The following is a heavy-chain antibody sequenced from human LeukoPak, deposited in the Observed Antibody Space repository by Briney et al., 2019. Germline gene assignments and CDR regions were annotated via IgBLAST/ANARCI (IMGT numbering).Heavy chain of an antibody. CDR1: GYTFTSYG. J-gene: IGHJ5*02. D-gene: IGHD6-13*01. CDR2: ISAYNGNT. V-gene: IGHV1-18*01. Sequence: ASVKVSCKASGYTFTSYGISWVRQAPGQGLEWMGWISAYNGNTNYAQKLQGRVTMTTDTSTSTAYMELRSLRSDDTAVYYCARSDRYSSSWYPQSWGQGTLVTVSS. CDR3: ARSDRYSSSWYPQS.